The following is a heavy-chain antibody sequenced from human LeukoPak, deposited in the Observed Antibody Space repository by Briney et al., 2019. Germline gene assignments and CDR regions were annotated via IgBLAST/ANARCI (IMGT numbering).Heavy chain of an antibody. V-gene: IGHV1-2*02. J-gene: IGHJ4*02. CDR3: ARGYSSHLLGY. CDR2: INPHSGDT. CDR1: GFTFTDYY. D-gene: IGHD6-19*01. Sequence: ASVKVSCKASGFTFTDYYVHWVRQAPGQGLEWMGWINPHSGDTNYAQKFQGRVTMTRDTSISTAYMELSRLRSDDTAVYYCARGYSSHLLGYWGQGTLVTVSS.